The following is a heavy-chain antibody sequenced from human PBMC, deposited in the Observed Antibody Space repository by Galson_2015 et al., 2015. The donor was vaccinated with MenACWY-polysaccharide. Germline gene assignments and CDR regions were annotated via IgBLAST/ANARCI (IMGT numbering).Heavy chain of an antibody. CDR1: GFTVTSSY. J-gene: IGHJ3*02. D-gene: IGHD1-7*01. CDR3: ARLTGSTRAFDI. CDR2: IYSGGDT. Sequence: SLRLSCAASGFTVTSSYMIWVRQAPGTGLEWVSAIYSGGDTYNADSVQGRFTISRDNSKNRLYLRMNSLRTEDTAVYYCARLTGSTRAFDIWGQGTMVTVSS. V-gene: IGHV3-66*02.